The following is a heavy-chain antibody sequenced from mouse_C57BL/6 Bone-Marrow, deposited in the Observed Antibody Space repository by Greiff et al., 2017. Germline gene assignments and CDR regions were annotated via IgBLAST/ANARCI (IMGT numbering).Heavy chain of an antibody. CDR2: ISDGGSYT. D-gene: IGHD1-1*01. CDR1: GFTFSSYA. CDR3: ARDYGSSYGYFDY. V-gene: IGHV5-4*01. J-gene: IGHJ2*01. Sequence: EVQGVESGGGLVKPGGSLKLSCAASGFTFSSYAMSWVRQTPEKRLEWVATISDGGSYTYYPDNVKGRFTISRDNAKNNLYLQMSNLKSEDTAMYYCARDYGSSYGYFDYWGQGTTLTVSS.